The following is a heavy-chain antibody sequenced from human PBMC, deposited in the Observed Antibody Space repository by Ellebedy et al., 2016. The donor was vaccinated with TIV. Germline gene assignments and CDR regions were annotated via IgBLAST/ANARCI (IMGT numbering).Heavy chain of an antibody. CDR2: IHPGDGSI. D-gene: IGHD6-19*01. CDR3: SRNRYSSGWGWFDP. Sequence: AASVKVSCKASGYTFTTYNIHWVRQAPGQGLEWMGMIHPGDGSIMYAQKFQGRVTMTRDTSTSTVFMELSSLTSEDTAVYYFSRNRYSSGWGWFDPWGQGSLVTVSS. J-gene: IGHJ5*02. CDR1: GYTFTTYN. V-gene: IGHV1-46*01.